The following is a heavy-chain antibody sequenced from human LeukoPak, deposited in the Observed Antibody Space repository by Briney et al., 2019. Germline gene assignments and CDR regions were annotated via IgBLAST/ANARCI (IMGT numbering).Heavy chain of an antibody. CDR1: GGSISSSNW. CDR3: ARGLFNYHYGSGSYSDY. J-gene: IGHJ4*02. Sequence: SETLSLTCAVSGGSISSSNWWSWVRQPPGKGLEWIGEIYHSGSTNYNPSLKSRVTISVDKSKNQFSLKLSSVTAADTAVYYCARGLFNYHYGSGSYSDYWGQGTLVTVSS. V-gene: IGHV4-4*02. D-gene: IGHD3-10*01. CDR2: IYHSGST.